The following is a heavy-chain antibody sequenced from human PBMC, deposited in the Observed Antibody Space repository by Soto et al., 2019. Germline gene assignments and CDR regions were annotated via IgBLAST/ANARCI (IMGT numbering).Heavy chain of an antibody. CDR1: GFTFSSYW. Sequence: PGGSLRLSCAASGFTFSSYWMHWVRQAPGKGLVWVSRINSDGSSTSYADSVKGRFTISRDNAKNTLYLQMNSLRAEDTAVYYCARPQGYYYGSGSYYSPYYCDYWGQGTLVTVSS. CDR2: INSDGSST. D-gene: IGHD3-10*01. V-gene: IGHV3-74*01. CDR3: ARPQGYYYGSGSYYSPYYCDY. J-gene: IGHJ4*02.